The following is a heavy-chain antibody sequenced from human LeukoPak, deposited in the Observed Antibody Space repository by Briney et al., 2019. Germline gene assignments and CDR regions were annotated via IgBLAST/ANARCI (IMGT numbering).Heavy chain of an antibody. V-gene: IGHV3-66*01. CDR3: ARDAQNSGLWFGESQGPYGMDV. CDR2: IYSGGST. D-gene: IGHD3-10*01. Sequence: GGSLRLSCAASGFTVSSNYMSWVRQAPGKGLEWVSVIYSGGSTYYADSVKGRFTISRDNSKNTLYLQMNSLRAEDTAVYYCARDAQNSGLWFGESQGPYGMDVWGQGTTVTVSS. J-gene: IGHJ6*02. CDR1: GFTVSSNY.